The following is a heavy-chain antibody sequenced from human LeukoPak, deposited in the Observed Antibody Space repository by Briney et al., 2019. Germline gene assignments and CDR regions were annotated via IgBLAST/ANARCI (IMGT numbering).Heavy chain of an antibody. CDR1: GYTFTSYG. CDR3: ARVFDCSGGSCYGYWYFDL. V-gene: IGHV1-18*01. D-gene: IGHD2-15*01. J-gene: IGHJ2*01. CDR2: ISAYNGNT. Sequence: ASVKVSCKASGYTFTSYGISWVRQAPGQGLEWMGWISAYNGNTNYAQKLQGRVTMTTDTSTSTAYMELRSLRSDDTAVYYCARVFDCSGGSCYGYWYFDLWGRGTLVTVSS.